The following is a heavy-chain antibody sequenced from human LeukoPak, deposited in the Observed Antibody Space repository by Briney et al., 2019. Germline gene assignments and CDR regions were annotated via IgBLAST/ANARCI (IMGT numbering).Heavy chain of an antibody. CDR3: AREAAAGYFDY. V-gene: IGHV4-34*01. J-gene: IGHJ4*02. D-gene: IGHD6-13*01. CDR2: INHSGST. Sequence: SETLSLTCAVYGGSFSGYYWSWIRQPPGKGLEWIGEINHSGSTNYNPSLKSRVTISVDTSKNQFSLKLSSVTAADTAVYYCAREAAAGYFDYWGQGTLVTVSS. CDR1: GGSFSGYY.